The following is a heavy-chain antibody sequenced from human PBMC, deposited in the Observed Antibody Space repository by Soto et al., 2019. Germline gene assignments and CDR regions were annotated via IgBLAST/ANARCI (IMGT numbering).Heavy chain of an antibody. V-gene: IGHV3-30-3*01. CDR2: ISYDGNYK. D-gene: IGHD6-13*01. J-gene: IGHJ4*02. CDR1: GFPFSAEA. CDR3: ARDYSSGWCLDY. Sequence: QVQLVESGGGVVQPGNSLRLSCAGSGFPFSAEAMHWVRQAPGKGLEWVAAISYDGNYKNHADSVKGRFTVSRDNSKNTLYLQIYSLRPEDTAVYYCARDYSSGWCLDYWGQGSLVTVSS.